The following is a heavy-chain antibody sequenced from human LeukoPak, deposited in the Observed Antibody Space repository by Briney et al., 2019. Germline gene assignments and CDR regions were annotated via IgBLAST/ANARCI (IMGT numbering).Heavy chain of an antibody. CDR1: GYNFNSYW. CDR3: ARYVLDTSMVCSDV. D-gene: IGHD5-18*01. V-gene: IGHV5-51*01. CDR2: IFPGYSDT. Sequence: GXSLQISCKGSGYNFNSYWIGWVRQVPGKGVEGMGFIFPGYSDTRYIPSFHGQLTISPDKSISTPYLQSSSLHASDTAMYYCARYVLDTSMVCSDVWGKGTTVTVSS. J-gene: IGHJ6*04.